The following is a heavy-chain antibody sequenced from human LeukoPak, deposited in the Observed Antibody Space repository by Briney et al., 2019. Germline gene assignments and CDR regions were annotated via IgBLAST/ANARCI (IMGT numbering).Heavy chain of an antibody. Sequence: ASVKVSCKASGYTFTGYYMHWVRQAPGQGLEWMGWINPNSGGTNYAQKFRGRVTMTRDTSISTAYMELSRLRSDDTAVYYCARGSNYDFWSGLSYMDVWGKGTTVTVSS. CDR2: INPNSGGT. J-gene: IGHJ6*03. CDR3: ARGSNYDFWSGLSYMDV. D-gene: IGHD3-3*01. V-gene: IGHV1-2*02. CDR1: GYTFTGYY.